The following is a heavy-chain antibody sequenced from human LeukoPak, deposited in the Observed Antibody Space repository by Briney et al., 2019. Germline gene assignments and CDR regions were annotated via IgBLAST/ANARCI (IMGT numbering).Heavy chain of an antibody. CDR2: INPNSGGT. Sequence: GASVKVSCTASGYTFTGYYMHWVRQAPGQGLEWMGWINPNSGGTNYAQKFQGRVTMTRDTSISTAYMELSRLRSDDTAVYYCARSLSTYYYGSGSWRFFDYWGQGTLVTVSS. D-gene: IGHD3-10*01. V-gene: IGHV1-2*02. J-gene: IGHJ4*02. CDR1: GYTFTGYY. CDR3: ARSLSTYYYGSGSWRFFDY.